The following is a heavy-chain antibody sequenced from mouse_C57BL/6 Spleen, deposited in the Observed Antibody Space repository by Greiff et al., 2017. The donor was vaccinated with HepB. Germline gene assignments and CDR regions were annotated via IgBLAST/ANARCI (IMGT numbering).Heavy chain of an antibody. D-gene: IGHD2-10*02. V-gene: IGHV1-80*01. Sequence: QVQLKESGAELVKPGASVKISCKASGYAFSSYWMNWVKQRPGKGLEWIGQIYPGDGDTNYNGKFKGKATLTADKSSSTAYMQLSSLTSEDSAVYFCASPYGNFYAMDYWGQGTSVTVSS. CDR1: GYAFSSYW. CDR3: ASPYGNFYAMDY. CDR2: IYPGDGDT. J-gene: IGHJ4*01.